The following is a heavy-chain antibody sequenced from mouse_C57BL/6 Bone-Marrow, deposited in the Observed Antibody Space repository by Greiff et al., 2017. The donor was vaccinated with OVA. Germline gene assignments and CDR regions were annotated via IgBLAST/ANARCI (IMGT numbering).Heavy chain of an antibody. J-gene: IGHJ4*01. V-gene: IGHV1-81*01. D-gene: IGHD1-1*01. Sequence: VQLQQSGAELARPGASVKLSCKASGYTFTSYGISWVKQRTGQGLEWIGEFYPRSGNTYYTEKFKGKATLTADKSSSTAYMELRSMTSEDSAVYFCERGYGSNYGAMDYWGQGTSVTVSS. CDR1: GYTFTSYG. CDR2: FYPRSGNT. CDR3: ERGYGSNYGAMDY.